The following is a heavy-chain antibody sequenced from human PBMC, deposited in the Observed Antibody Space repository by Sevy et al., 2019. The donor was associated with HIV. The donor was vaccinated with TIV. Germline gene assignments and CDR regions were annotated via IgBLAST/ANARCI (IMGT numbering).Heavy chain of an antibody. CDR1: GFTFDDYA. V-gene: IGHV3-43D*03. D-gene: IGHD6-6*01. CDR2: ISWDGGST. CDR3: AKDMQAPHSIAARPDYYYYGMDV. J-gene: IGHJ6*02. Sequence: GGSLRLSCAASGFTFDDYAMHWVRQAPGKGLEWVSLISWDGGSTYYADSVKGRFTISRDNSKNSLYLQMTSLRAEDTALYYCAKDMQAPHSIAARPDYYYYGMDVWGQGTTVTVSS.